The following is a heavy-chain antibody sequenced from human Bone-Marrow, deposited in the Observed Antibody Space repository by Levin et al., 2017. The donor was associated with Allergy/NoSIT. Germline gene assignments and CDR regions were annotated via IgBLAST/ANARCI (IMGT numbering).Heavy chain of an antibody. CDR2: ATTLDTDI. Sequence: PGGSLRLSCVGSGFTFTNFVIYWVRQAPGKGLEWVSAATTLDTDITYADSVKGRFTISRDNSRNTVYLEMKNLRAEDRALYYCAILGVRISTSGADFWGQGVLVTVSS. CDR3: AILGVRISTSGADF. D-gene: IGHD3-10*01. J-gene: IGHJ4*02. CDR1: GFTFTNFV. V-gene: IGHV3-23*01.